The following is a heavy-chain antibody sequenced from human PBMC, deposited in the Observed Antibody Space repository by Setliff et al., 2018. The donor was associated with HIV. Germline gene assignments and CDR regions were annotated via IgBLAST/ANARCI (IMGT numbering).Heavy chain of an antibody. CDR2: IYTSGST. D-gene: IGHD6-19*01. J-gene: IGHJ4*02. Sequence: SETLSLTCTVSGGSISSGSYYWSWIRQPAGKGLEWIGRIYTSGSTNYNPSLKSRVTISLDTSKNQFSLKLSSVTAADTAVYYCAKGGTSGWYLDYWGQGTLVTVS. V-gene: IGHV4-61*02. CDR3: AKGGTSGWYLDY. CDR1: GGSISSGSYY.